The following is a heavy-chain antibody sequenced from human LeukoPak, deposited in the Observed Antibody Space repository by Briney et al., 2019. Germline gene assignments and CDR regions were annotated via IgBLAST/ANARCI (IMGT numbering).Heavy chain of an antibody. CDR2: ISAYNGNT. J-gene: IGHJ4*02. CDR3: ARPRNRGAVRPGYYFDY. D-gene: IGHD3-10*01. V-gene: IGHV1-18*01. CDR1: GYTFTSYV. Sequence: ASVKVSCKASGYTFTSYVISWVRQASGQGLEWMGWISAYNGNTNYAQKLQGRVTMTTEPSTSTAYMELRSLRSDDTAVYYCARPRNRGAVRPGYYFDYWGQGTLVTVSS.